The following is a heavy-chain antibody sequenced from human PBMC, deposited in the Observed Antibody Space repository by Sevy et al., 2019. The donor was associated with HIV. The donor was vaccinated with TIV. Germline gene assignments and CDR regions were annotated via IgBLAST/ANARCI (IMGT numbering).Heavy chain of an antibody. V-gene: IGHV3-49*03. Sequence: GESLKIPCTTSGFTFGDYAMGWFRQAPGKGLEWVGFIRTTASGGTTDYAASVKGTFTISRDDSKSIAYLQMNGLKTEDTAVYYCTRSFSVTWYPHYWGQGALVTVSS. J-gene: IGHJ4*02. CDR2: IRTTASGGTT. CDR1: GFTFGDYA. CDR3: TRSFSVTWYPHY. D-gene: IGHD6-13*01.